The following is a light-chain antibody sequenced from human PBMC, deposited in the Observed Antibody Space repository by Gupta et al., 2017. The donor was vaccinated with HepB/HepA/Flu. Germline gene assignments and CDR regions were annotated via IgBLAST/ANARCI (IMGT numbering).Light chain of an antibody. CDR3: QSYDSSLSAVV. CDR1: SSNIGAGYD. J-gene: IGLJ2*01. Sequence: QSVLTHPPPVSWPPGQRADISCTGSSSNIGAGYDVHWYQQPPGTAPNLLIYGNSNRPSGVPDLFSGSKSGTSASLAITGLQAEDEADYYCQSYDSSLSAVVFGGGTKLTVL. V-gene: IGLV1-40*01. CDR2: GNS.